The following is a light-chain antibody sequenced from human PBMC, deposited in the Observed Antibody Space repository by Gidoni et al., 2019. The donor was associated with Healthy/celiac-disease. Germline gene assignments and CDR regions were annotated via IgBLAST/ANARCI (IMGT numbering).Light chain of an antibody. CDR3: QQYDTLPLT. CDR1: QDISNY. J-gene: IGKJ4*01. Sequence: DSQMTQSPSHLSASVGDRVTITCQARQDISNYLNWYQQKPGKAPKLLIYGASNLETGVPSRFSGSGSGTDFTFTISSLQPEDIATYYCQQYDTLPLTFGGGTKVEIK. V-gene: IGKV1-33*01. CDR2: GAS.